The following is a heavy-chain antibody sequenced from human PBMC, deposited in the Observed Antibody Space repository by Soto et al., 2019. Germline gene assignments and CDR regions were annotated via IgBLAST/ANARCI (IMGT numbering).Heavy chain of an antibody. Sequence: SETLSLTCAVYGGSFSGYYWSWIRQPPGKGLEWIGEINHSGSTNYNPSLKSRVTISVDTSKNQFSLKLSSVTAADTAVYYCARRGRITMVRGVTNWFDTWGQVNLVT. J-gene: IGHJ5*02. CDR1: GGSFSGYY. D-gene: IGHD3-10*01. CDR3: ARRGRITMVRGVTNWFDT. V-gene: IGHV4-34*01. CDR2: INHSGST.